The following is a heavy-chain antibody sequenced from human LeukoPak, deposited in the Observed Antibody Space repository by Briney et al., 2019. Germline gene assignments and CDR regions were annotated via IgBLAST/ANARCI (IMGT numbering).Heavy chain of an antibody. J-gene: IGHJ4*02. V-gene: IGHV3-21*01. CDR2: ISSSSSYI. CDR3: ASFNWGSSLNID. D-gene: IGHD7-27*01. CDR1: GFTFSSYS. Sequence: AGGSLRLSCAASGFTFSSYSMNWVRQAPGKGLEWVSSISSSSSYIYYADSVKGRFTISRDNAKNSLYLQMNSLRAEDTAVYYRASFNWGSSLNIDWGQGTLVTVSS.